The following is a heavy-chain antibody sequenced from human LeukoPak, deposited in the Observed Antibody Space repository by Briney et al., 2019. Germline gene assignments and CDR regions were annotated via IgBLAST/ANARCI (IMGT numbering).Heavy chain of an antibody. CDR1: GFTFSSYW. D-gene: IGHD3-16*01. J-gene: IGHJ6*02. CDR3: ARGGGLDV. V-gene: IGHV3-7*03. Sequence: GGSLRLSCAASGFTFSSYWMNWARQAPGKALEWVASINHNGNVNYYVDSVKGRFTISRDNAKNSLYLQMSNLRAEDTAVYFCARGGGLDVWGQGATVTVSS. CDR2: INHNGNVN.